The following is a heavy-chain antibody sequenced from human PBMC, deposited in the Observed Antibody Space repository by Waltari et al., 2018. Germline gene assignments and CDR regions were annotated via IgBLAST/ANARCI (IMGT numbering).Heavy chain of an antibody. J-gene: IGHJ4*02. Sequence: QVQLVESGGGVVHPGGSLTLSCAASGFTLRNHGMHWVRQAPGKGLEWWTVISDDGSIKHYADSVKGRFTVARDNSENTLYLQLTSLRAEDTAVYYCAKELGTSGSRYKSYFDYWGQGTLVTVSS. CDR1: GFTLRNHG. V-gene: IGHV3-30*18. D-gene: IGHD3-10*01. CDR2: ISDDGSIK. CDR3: AKELGTSGSRYKSYFDY.